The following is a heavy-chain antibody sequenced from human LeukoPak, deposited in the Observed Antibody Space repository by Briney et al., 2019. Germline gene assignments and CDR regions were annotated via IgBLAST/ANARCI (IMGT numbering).Heavy chain of an antibody. Sequence: GGSLRLSCAASGFTFSDYYMSWIRQAPGKGLEWVSYISSSGSTIYYADSVKGRFTISRDNAKNSLYLQMNSLRAEDTAVYYCARDPTAMDSSPFDYWGQGTLVTVSS. V-gene: IGHV3-11*01. D-gene: IGHD5-18*01. J-gene: IGHJ4*02. CDR3: ARDPTAMDSSPFDY. CDR2: ISSSGSTI. CDR1: GFTFSDYY.